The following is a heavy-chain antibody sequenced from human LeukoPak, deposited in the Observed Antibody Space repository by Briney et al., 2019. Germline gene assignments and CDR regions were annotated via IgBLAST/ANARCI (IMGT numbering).Heavy chain of an antibody. Sequence: GASVKVSCKASGDTFSNYAVTWVRQAPGQGLEWMGGIIPILATTNYAQKFQGKVTITADDSTSTAFMEVNSLRSEDTAVYYCAREDFLEWPSSVYDVWGHGTMVTVSS. V-gene: IGHV1-69*13. J-gene: IGHJ3*01. CDR2: IIPILATT. D-gene: IGHD3-3*01. CDR1: GDTFSNYA. CDR3: AREDFLEWPSSVYDV.